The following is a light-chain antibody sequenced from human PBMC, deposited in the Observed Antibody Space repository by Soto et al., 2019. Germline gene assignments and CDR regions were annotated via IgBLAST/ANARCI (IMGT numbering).Light chain of an antibody. CDR2: EGS. CDR1: SSDVGSYNL. J-gene: IGLJ3*02. CDR3: CSYAGSSTWV. V-gene: IGLV2-23*01. Sequence: QSARTQPASVSGSHGQSITISCTGTSSDVGSYNLVSWYQQHPGKAPKLMIYEGSKRPSGVSNRFSGSKSGNTASLTISGLQAEDEADYYCCSYAGSSTWVFGGGTKVTVL.